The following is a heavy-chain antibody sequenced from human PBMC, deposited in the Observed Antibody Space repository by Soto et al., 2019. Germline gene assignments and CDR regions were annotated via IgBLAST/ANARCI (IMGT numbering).Heavy chain of an antibody. D-gene: IGHD6-19*01. Sequence: GGSLRLSCAASGFTFSSYAMSWVRQAPGKGLEWVSAISGSGGSTYYADSVKGRFTISRDNSKDTLYLQMNSLRAEDTAVYYCAPDPGYSSGWVDYWGQGTLVTVSS. CDR2: ISGSGGST. CDR3: APDPGYSSGWVDY. CDR1: GFTFSSYA. J-gene: IGHJ4*02. V-gene: IGHV3-23*01.